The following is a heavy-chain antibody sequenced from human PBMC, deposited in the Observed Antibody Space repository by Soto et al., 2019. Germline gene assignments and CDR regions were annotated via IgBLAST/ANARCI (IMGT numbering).Heavy chain of an antibody. CDR3: ARVYCSGGSCYSIHAFDI. CDR2: ISSSSSYT. V-gene: IGHV3-11*06. Sequence: QVQLVESGGGLVKPGGSLRLSCAASGFTFSDYYMSWIRQAPGKGLEWVSYISSSSSYTNYADSVKGRFTISRDNAKNSLYLQMNSLRAEDTAVYYCARVYCSGGSCYSIHAFDICGQGTMVTVSS. D-gene: IGHD2-15*01. J-gene: IGHJ3*02. CDR1: GFTFSDYY.